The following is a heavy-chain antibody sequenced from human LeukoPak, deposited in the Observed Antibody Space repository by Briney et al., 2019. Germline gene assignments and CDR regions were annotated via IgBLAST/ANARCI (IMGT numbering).Heavy chain of an antibody. J-gene: IGHJ3*02. D-gene: IGHD3-22*01. V-gene: IGHV1-18*01. CDR3: ARDYYYDSSGNYYDAFDI. CDR2: ISPNNGNT. CDR1: GYTFTTYG. Sequence: ASVKVSCKASGYTFTTYGISWVRQAPGQGLEWMGWISPNNGNTNYAQKVQSRVTMSTDRSTSTAYMELRSLRSDDTAVYYCARDYYYDSSGNYYDAFDIWGQGTMVTVSS.